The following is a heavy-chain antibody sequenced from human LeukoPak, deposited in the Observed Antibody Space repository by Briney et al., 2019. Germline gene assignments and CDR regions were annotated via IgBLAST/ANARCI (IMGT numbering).Heavy chain of an antibody. Sequence: SETLSLTCAVYGGSFSGYYWSWIRQPPGKGLEWIGEINHSGSTNYNPSLKSRVTISVDTSKNQFSLKLSSVTAADTAVYYCARVRYFDWSHDYRGQGTLVTVSS. J-gene: IGHJ4*02. CDR1: GGSFSGYY. CDR2: INHSGST. V-gene: IGHV4-34*01. CDR3: ARVRYFDWSHDY. D-gene: IGHD3-9*01.